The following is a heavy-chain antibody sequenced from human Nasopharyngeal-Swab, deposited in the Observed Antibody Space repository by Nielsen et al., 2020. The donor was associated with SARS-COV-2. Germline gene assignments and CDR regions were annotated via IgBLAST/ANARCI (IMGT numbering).Heavy chain of an antibody. D-gene: IGHD3-10*01. V-gene: IGHV3-21*01. CDR2: ISSSSSYI. CDR3: ASNPAMVRAVKDY. Sequence: WSRQPPGKGLEWVSSISSSSSYIYYADSVKGRFTISRDNAKNSLYLQMNGLRAEDTAVYYCASNPAMVRAVKDYWGQGTLVTVSS. J-gene: IGHJ4*02.